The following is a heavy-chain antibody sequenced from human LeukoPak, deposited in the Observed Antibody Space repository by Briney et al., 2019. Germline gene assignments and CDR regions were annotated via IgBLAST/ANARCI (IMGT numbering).Heavy chain of an antibody. CDR3: AKSLRTHYYYGMDV. V-gene: IGHV3-33*06. Sequence: PGRSLRLSCAASGFTFSSYGMHWVRQAPGKGLEWVAVTWHDGSNKYYADSVKGRFTISRDNSKNTLYLQMNSLRAEDTAVYYCAKSLRTHYYYGMDVWGQGTTVTVSS. J-gene: IGHJ6*02. CDR2: TWHDGSNK. D-gene: IGHD1-14*01. CDR1: GFTFSSYG.